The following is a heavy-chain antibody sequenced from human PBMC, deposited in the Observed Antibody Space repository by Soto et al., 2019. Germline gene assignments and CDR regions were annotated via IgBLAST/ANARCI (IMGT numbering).Heavy chain of an antibody. CDR3: ARGTILDFDY. V-gene: IGHV4-31*03. D-gene: IGHD3-3*01. CDR2: IYYSGST. J-gene: IGHJ4*02. CDR1: GGSISSGGYY. Sequence: PSETLSLTCTVSGGSISSGGYYWSWIRQHPGKGLEWIGYIYYSGSTYYNPSLKGRVTISVDTSKNQFSLKLSSVTAADTAVYYCARGTILDFDYWGQGTLVTVSS.